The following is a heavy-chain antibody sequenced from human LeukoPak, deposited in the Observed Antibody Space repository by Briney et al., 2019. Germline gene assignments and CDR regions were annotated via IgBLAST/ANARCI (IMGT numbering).Heavy chain of an antibody. D-gene: IGHD3-16*02. CDR2: IYYSGTA. CDR3: ATSLMGVTYYFDY. Sequence: PSETLSLTCTVSGDSISSYYRSWIRQPLGKGLEWIGSIYYSGTAYYNPSLKSRVTLFIDTSKNQFSLKLTSVTAADTAVYYCATSLMGVTYYFDYWGQGTLVSVS. V-gene: IGHV4-59*05. J-gene: IGHJ4*02. CDR1: GDSISSYY.